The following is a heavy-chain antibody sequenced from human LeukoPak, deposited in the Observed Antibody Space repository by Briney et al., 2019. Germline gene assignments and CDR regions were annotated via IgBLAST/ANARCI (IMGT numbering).Heavy chain of an antibody. CDR1: GGSISSYY. CDR2: IYYSGST. CDR3: ARPGYSSSYDAFDI. J-gene: IGHJ3*02. D-gene: IGHD6-13*01. V-gene: IGHV4-59*08. Sequence: PSETLSLTCTVSGGSISSYYWSWIRQPPGKGLEWIGYIYYSGSTNYNPSLKSRVTISVDTSKNQFSLKLSSVTAADTAVYYCARPGYSSSYDAFDIWGQGTMDTVSS.